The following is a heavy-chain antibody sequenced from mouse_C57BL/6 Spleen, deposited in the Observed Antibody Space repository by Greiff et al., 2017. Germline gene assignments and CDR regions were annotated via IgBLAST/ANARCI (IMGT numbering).Heavy chain of an antibody. CDR3: ARATGTNYYAMDY. V-gene: IGHV1-54*01. CDR1: GYAFTNYL. J-gene: IGHJ4*01. Sequence: VQLQQSGAELVRPGTSVKVSCKASGYAFTNYLIEWVKQRPGQGLEWIGVINPGSGGTNYNEKFKGKATLTADKSSSTAYMQLSSLTSEDSAVYFCARATGTNYYAMDYWGQGTSVTVSS. D-gene: IGHD4-1*02. CDR2: INPGSGGT.